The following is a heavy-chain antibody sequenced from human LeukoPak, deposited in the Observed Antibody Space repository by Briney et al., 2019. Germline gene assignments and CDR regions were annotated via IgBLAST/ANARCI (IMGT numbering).Heavy chain of an antibody. CDR3: ARDNELQLQRRGYFDY. Sequence: SAGSLRLSCAASGFTFSFYSRNWVRQAPGKGLEWVSSINNSSANIYYADSVNGRFTSSRDNAKNSLYLQMHSLRAEDTAVYYCARDNELQLQRRGYFDYWGQGTLVTVSS. CDR1: GFTFSFYS. CDR2: INNSSANI. D-gene: IGHD1-1*01. J-gene: IGHJ4*02. V-gene: IGHV3-21*01.